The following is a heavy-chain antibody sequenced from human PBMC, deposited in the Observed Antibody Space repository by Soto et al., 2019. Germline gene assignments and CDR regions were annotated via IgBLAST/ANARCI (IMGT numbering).Heavy chain of an antibody. V-gene: IGHV3-23*01. CDR1: GFTFSSYA. J-gene: IGHJ6*02. CDR2: ISGSGGST. D-gene: IGHD2-8*01. CDR3: AKGGCTNGVCSYYYYGMDV. Sequence: GGSLRLSCAASGFTFSSYAMSWVRQAPGKGLEWVSAISGSGGSTYYADSVKGRFTISRDNSKNTLYLQMYSLRAEDTAVYYCAKGGCTNGVCSYYYYGMDVWGQGTTVTVSS.